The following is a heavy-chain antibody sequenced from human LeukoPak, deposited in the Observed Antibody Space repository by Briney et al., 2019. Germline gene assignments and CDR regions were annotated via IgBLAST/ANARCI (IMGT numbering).Heavy chain of an antibody. CDR2: IKEDGSEK. Sequence: PGGSLRLSCAASGFTFSSYWMTWVRQAPGQGLEWVANIKEDGSEKYYVDSVKGRFTISRDNAKNSLFLQMNSLRGDDTAVYYCARGSAYYIYWGQGTLVTVPS. V-gene: IGHV3-7*05. CDR3: ARGSAYYIY. J-gene: IGHJ4*02. CDR1: GFTFSSYW. D-gene: IGHD3-3*01.